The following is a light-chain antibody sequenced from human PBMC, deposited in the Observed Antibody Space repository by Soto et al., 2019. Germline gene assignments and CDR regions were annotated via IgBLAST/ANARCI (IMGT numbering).Light chain of an antibody. CDR1: QTINNN. CDR3: QQYGSSPPIT. V-gene: IGKV3-20*01. CDR2: GAS. Sequence: VMTQAPATLSVSPGERATLSCRASQTINNNVAWYQLKDGQVPRLLIYGASSRATGIPDRFSGSGSGTDFTLTISRLEPEDFAVYYCQQYGSSPPITFGQGTKVDIK. J-gene: IGKJ1*01.